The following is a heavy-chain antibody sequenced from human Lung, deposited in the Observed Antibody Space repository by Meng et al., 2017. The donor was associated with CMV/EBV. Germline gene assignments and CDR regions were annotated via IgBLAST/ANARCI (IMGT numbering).Heavy chain of an antibody. CDR2: FDLEDGKT. J-gene: IGHJ3*01. CDR3: AIFGLVGGLDAFDV. V-gene: IGHV1-24*01. CDR1: GYRLSELS. Sequence: ASXXVSXKVSGYRLSELSMHWVQQAPGKGLEWMGGFDLEDGKTIYAQKFQGRVTMTEDTSTDTAYMDLSSLRSEDTAVYYCAIFGLVGGLDAFDVWGQGTXV. D-gene: IGHD3/OR15-3a*01.